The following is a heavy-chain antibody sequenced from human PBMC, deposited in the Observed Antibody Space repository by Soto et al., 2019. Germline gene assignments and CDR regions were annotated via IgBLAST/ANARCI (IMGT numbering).Heavy chain of an antibody. CDR3: ARDRGYTYGFDF. Sequence: EVQLVESGGGLVQPGGSLRLSCAASGLTFTSYSMNWVRQAPGKGLEWVSFISSSSSTIYYADSVKGRFTSSRDNAKNSLYLQMTSLRDEDTAVYYCARDRGYTYGFDFWGQGALVTVSS. CDR2: ISSSSSTI. D-gene: IGHD5-18*01. V-gene: IGHV3-48*02. J-gene: IGHJ4*02. CDR1: GLTFTSYS.